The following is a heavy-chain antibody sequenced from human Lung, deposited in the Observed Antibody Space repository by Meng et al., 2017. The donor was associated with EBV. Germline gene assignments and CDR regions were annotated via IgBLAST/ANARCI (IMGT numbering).Heavy chain of an antibody. Sequence: QVQLEASGPRLVQPSPTLSLTCTVSGGSIGSCDYYWSWIRQPPGKGLEWIGYIYYSGSTYSNASLKSRVTISIDRSKNQFSLKLSSVTAADTAVYYCARDRKHYGERGWFDPWGQGTLVTVSS. CDR2: IYYSGST. V-gene: IGHV4-30-4*01. CDR1: GGSIGSCDYY. D-gene: IGHD4-17*01. J-gene: IGHJ5*02. CDR3: ARDRKHYGERGWFDP.